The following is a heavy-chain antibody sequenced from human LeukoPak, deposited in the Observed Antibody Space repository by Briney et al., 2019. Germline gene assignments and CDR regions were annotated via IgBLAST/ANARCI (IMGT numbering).Heavy chain of an antibody. CDR2: ISDSGSTI. J-gene: IGHJ4*02. V-gene: IGHV3-48*03. CDR1: GFIFSNYE. D-gene: IGHD3-16*01. CDR3: AKREGGVKGYFDY. Sequence: GGSLRLSCAASGFIFSNYEMNWVRQAPGKGLEWVSYISDSGSTIYYADSVKGRFTISRDNAKKSLYLQMNSLRAEDTAVYYCAKREGGVKGYFDYWGQGTLVTVSS.